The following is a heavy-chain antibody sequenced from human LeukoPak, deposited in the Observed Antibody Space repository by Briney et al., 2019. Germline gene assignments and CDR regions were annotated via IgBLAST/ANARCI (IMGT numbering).Heavy chain of an antibody. D-gene: IGHD3-3*01. CDR1: GGSISSGSYY. Sequence: SQTLSLTCTVSGGSISSGSYYWRWIRQPAGKGLEWIGRIYTSGSVSYNPSLKSRVTISVDMSKNQFSLRLSSVTAADTAVYYCATNDFWSGHFDYWGQGTLVTVSS. V-gene: IGHV4-61*02. J-gene: IGHJ4*02. CDR2: IYTSGSV. CDR3: ATNDFWSGHFDY.